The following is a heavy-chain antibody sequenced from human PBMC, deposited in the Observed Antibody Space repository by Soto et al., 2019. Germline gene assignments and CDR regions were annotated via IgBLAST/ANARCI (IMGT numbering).Heavy chain of an antibody. D-gene: IGHD6-19*01. CDR1: GYSIRSGSY. V-gene: IGHV4-38-2*02. Sequence: SETLSLTYTVSGYSIRSGSYWAWIRQPPGKGPEWIASIYHGGTTFYNPSLKSRITISVDTSNNQFSLKLTSVTAADTAVYYCARVHVMVVAGSTFDYWGHGTLVTVSS. CDR3: ARVHVMVVAGSTFDY. J-gene: IGHJ4*01. CDR2: IYHGGTT.